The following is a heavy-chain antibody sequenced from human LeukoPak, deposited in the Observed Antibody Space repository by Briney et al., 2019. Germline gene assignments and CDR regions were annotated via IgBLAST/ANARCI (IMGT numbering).Heavy chain of an antibody. CDR3: ARSIAVAVDFDY. V-gene: IGHV5-51*01. J-gene: IGHJ4*02. CDR2: IYPGDSDT. D-gene: IGHD6-19*01. CDR1: GYSYTSYW. Sequence: GESLKISCKGSGYSYTSYWIGLVRQMPGKGLEWMGIIYPGDSDTRYSPSFQGQVTISADKSISTAYRQWSSLKASDTAMYYCARSIAVAVDFDYWGQGTLVTVSS.